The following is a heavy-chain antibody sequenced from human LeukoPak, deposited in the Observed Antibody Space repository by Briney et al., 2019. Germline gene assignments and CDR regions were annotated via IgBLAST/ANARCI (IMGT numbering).Heavy chain of an antibody. CDR2: ISGDGSST. J-gene: IGHJ4*02. CDR3: ARELPFDY. V-gene: IGHV3-74*01. Sequence: SGGSLRLSCAASGFTFSSYWMHWVRQTPGKGLVWVSRISGDGSSTTYAESVKGRFTISRDNAKNTLYLQMNGLRAEDTAVYYCARELPFDYWGRGTLVTVSS. CDR1: GFTFSSYW.